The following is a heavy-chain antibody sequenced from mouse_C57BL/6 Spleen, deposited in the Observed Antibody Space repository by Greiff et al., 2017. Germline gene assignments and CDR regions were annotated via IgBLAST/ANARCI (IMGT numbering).Heavy chain of an antibody. D-gene: IGHD3-2*02. Sequence: EVQLQQSGPELVKPGASVKISCKASGYTFTDYYMNWVKQSHGKSLEWIGDINPNNGGTSYNQKFKGKATLTVDNSSSTAYMELRSLTSEDSAVYYCARTAQALDYWGQGTTLTVSS. J-gene: IGHJ2*01. CDR2: INPNNGGT. CDR3: ARTAQALDY. CDR1: GYTFTDYY. V-gene: IGHV1-26*01.